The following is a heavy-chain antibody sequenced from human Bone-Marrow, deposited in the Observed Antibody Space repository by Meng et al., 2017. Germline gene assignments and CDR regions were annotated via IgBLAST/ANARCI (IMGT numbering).Heavy chain of an antibody. CDR1: GGSFSGYY. Sequence: QVQLQQWGAGLLKPSETLSLTCAVYGGSFSGYYWSWIRPPPGKGLEWIGEINHSGSTNYNPSLKSRVTISVDTSKNQFSLKLSSVTAADTAVYYCARGGYCSGGSCNWGQGTLVTVSS. CDR3: ARGGYCSGGSCN. J-gene: IGHJ4*02. V-gene: IGHV4-34*01. D-gene: IGHD2-15*01. CDR2: INHSGST.